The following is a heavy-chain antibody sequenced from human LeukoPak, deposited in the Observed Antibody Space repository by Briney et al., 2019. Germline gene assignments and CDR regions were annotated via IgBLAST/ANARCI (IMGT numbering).Heavy chain of an antibody. CDR1: GGSISSYY. J-gene: IGHJ4*02. CDR3: ARVGTDYDFWSGYPYYFDY. D-gene: IGHD3-3*01. V-gene: IGHV4-59*01. CDR2: IYYSGST. Sequence: PSETLSLTCTVSGGSISSYYWSWIRQPPGKGLEWIGYIYYSGSTNYNPSLKSRVTISVDTSKNQFSLKLSSVTAADTAVYYCARVGTDYDFWSGYPYYFDYWGQGTLVTVSS.